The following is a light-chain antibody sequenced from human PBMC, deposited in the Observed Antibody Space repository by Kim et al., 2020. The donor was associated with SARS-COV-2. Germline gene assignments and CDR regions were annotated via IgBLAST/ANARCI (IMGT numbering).Light chain of an antibody. Sequence: DIQMTQSPSSLSASVGDRVTITCRASQSISSYLNWYQQKPGKAPKLLIYAASSLQSGVPSRFSGSGSGTDFTLTISSLQPEDFATYYCQQSYSTPRFGQGTKLEI. CDR2: AAS. V-gene: IGKV1-39*01. J-gene: IGKJ2*01. CDR1: QSISSY. CDR3: QQSYSTPR.